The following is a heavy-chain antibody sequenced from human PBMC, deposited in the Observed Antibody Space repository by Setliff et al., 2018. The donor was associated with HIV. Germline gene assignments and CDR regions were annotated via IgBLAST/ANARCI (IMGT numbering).Heavy chain of an antibody. V-gene: IGHV1-46*01. D-gene: IGHD6-19*01. Sequence: ASVKVSCKASGYTFTSYYMHWVRRAPGQGLEWMGIINPSGGSTSYAQKFQGGVTMTRDTSTSTVYMELSSLRSEDTAVYYCARNPRIAVAGTDYYYYMDVWGKGTTVTVSS. CDR1: GYTFTSYY. CDR3: ARNPRIAVAGTDYYYYMDV. CDR2: INPSGGST. J-gene: IGHJ6*03.